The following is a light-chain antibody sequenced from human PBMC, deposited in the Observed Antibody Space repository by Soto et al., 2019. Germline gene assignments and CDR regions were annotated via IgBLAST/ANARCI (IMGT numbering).Light chain of an antibody. CDR2: GAS. V-gene: IGKV3-20*01. Sequence: EIVLTQSPATLSLSPGERATLSCRASQSVSSSYLAWYQQKPGQAPRLLIYGASSRATGVPDRFSASGSGTDFTLTISRLEPEDFAVYYCQQYGMSPFTFGPGTKVDIK. CDR3: QQYGMSPFT. CDR1: QSVSSSY. J-gene: IGKJ3*01.